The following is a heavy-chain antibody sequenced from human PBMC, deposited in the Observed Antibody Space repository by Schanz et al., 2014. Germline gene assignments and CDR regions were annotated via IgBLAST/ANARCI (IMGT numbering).Heavy chain of an antibody. CDR1: GFTFGGYA. J-gene: IGHJ4*02. Sequence: VQLLESGGGVVQPGRSLRLSCAVSGFTFGGYALHWVRQAPGKGLEWVGRIKSKTDGGTTDYAAPVKGRFTISRDDSKNTLFLQMNSLKTEAAAVYYCTAYCDGGCAIDNWGQGALVTVSS. D-gene: IGHD6-19*01. V-gene: IGHV3-15*01. CDR2: IKSKTDGGTT. CDR3: TAYCDGGCAIDN.